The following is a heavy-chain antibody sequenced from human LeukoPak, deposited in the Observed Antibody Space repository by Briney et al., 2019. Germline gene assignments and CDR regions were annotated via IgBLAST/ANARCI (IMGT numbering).Heavy chain of an antibody. CDR3: ASLRFSAAYYADY. J-gene: IGHJ4*02. CDR2: ISYDGRNT. D-gene: IGHD1-26*01. CDR1: GFTFRNYG. Sequence: GRFLRLSCAASGFTFRNYGMHWVRQAPGKGLEGVAIISYDGRNTFYADPVKGRFNISRDNSKNTLFLQMNSLRAEDTAMYYCASLRFSAAYYADYWGQGTLVTVSS. V-gene: IGHV3-30*03.